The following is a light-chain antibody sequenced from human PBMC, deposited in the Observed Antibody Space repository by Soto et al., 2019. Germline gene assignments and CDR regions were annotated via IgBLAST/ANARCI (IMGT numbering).Light chain of an antibody. CDR1: QSVSSN. J-gene: IGKJ5*01. Sequence: EIVMTQSPATLSVSPGERATLSCRASQSVSSNLAWYQQKPGQAPRLLIYGASTRATGIPARFSGSGSGTVFTLTISCLQSEDFAGYYCQQYNNWPPSITFGQGTRLEIK. V-gene: IGKV3-15*01. CDR3: QQYNNWPPSIT. CDR2: GAS.